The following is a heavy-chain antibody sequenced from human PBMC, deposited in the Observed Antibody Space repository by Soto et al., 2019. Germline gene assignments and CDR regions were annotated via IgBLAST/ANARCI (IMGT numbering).Heavy chain of an antibody. CDR3: ARPGAPTDTVLCNC. CDR2: IYPGDSET. J-gene: IGHJ4*02. D-gene: IGHD5-18*01. V-gene: IGHV5-51*01. Sequence: RGESLKISCKASGYSFANYWIGWVCQKPGKGLEWMGVIYPGDSETTYSPSFEGQVIISVDRSRGTAFLEWISLKASDTARYYCARPGAPTDTVLCNCWRQGTQVTVSS. CDR1: GYSFANYW.